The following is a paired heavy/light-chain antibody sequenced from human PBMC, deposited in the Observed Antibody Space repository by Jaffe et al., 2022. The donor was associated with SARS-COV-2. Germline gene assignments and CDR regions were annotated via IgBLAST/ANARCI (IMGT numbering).Heavy chain of an antibody. Sequence: EVQLVESGGGLVQPGRSLRLSCAASGFTFDNYAMHWVRQGPSKGLEWVSGISWNGGNAGYADSVKGRFTMSRDNAKNSLYLQMNSLRAEDTALYYCAKANYCSGGSCYYDSWGQGTLVTVSS. V-gene: IGHV3-9*01. J-gene: IGHJ5*01. CDR2: ISWNGGNA. CDR3: AKANYCSGGSCYYDS. D-gene: IGHD2-15*01. CDR1: GFTFDNYA.
Light chain of an antibody. J-gene: IGKJ1*01. CDR1: QSLLYRSNNKNF. CDR2: WAS. V-gene: IGKV4-1*01. Sequence: DIVMTQSPDSLAVSLGERATINCRSSQSLLYRSNNKNFLAWYQQKSGQPPKLLIYWASTRESGVPDRFSGSGSGTDFTLTISSLQAEDVAVYYCQQYYGSPPTFGQGTKVEIK. CDR3: QQYYGSPPT.